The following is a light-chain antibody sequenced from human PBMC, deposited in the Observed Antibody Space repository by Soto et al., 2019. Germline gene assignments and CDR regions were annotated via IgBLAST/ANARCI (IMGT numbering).Light chain of an antibody. CDR2: GNN. V-gene: IGLV1-40*01. J-gene: IGLJ3*02. CDR1: SSNIGAGYD. CDR3: QSYDSSLSGWV. Sequence: QSVLTQPPSVSGAPGQRVTISCTGGSSNIGAGYDVHWYQQLPGTAPKLLIYGNNNRPSGVPGRFSGSKSGTSASLAITGLQAEDEADYYCQSYDSSLSGWVFGGGTKLTVL.